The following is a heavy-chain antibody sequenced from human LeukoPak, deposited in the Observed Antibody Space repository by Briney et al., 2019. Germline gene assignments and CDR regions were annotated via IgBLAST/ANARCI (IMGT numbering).Heavy chain of an antibody. CDR2: IYYSGNT. Sequence: SETLSLTCTVSGGSISSSSYYWDWIRRSPGKGLEWIGTIYYSGNTYYNPSLKSRVTISVDTSKNQFSLKLSSVTAADTAVYYCARQFVAVAGYHDYWGQGTLVTVSS. CDR3: ARQFVAVAGYHDY. D-gene: IGHD6-19*01. V-gene: IGHV4-39*01. J-gene: IGHJ4*02. CDR1: GGSISSSSYY.